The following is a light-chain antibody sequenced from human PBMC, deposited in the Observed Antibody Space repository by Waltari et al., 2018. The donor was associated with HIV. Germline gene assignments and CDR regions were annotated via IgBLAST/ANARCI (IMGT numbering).Light chain of an antibody. J-gene: IGLJ3*02. V-gene: IGLV2-8*01. CDR2: EVT. CDR1: GSDVVAYNY. CDR3: SSYAVSNRLV. Sequence: HSALTQPPSASGSPGQSVPISCTGAGSDVVAYNYVSWYQQPSGKAPKLMIYEVTKRPSGVPDRFFGSKSDNTASLTVSGLQAEDEAVYYCSSYAVSNRLVFGGGTKLTVL.